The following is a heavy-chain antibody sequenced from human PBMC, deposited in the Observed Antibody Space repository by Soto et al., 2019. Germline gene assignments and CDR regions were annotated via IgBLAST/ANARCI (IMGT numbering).Heavy chain of an antibody. CDR2: INPSGGST. V-gene: IGHV1-46*01. Sequence: ASVKVSCKASGYTFTSYYMHWVRQAPGQGLEWMGIINPSGGSTSYAQKFQGRVTMTRDTSTSTVYMELSSLRSEDTAVYYCAREHLWFGELTHYGMDAWGQGTTVTVSS. J-gene: IGHJ6*02. CDR3: AREHLWFGELTHYGMDA. CDR1: GYTFTSYY. D-gene: IGHD3-10*01.